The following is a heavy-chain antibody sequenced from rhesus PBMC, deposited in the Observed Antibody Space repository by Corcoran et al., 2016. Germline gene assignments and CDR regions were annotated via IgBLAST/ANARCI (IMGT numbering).Heavy chain of an antibody. J-gene: IGHJ1*01. CDR1: GYSISSGYG. Sequence: QVQLQESGPGLVKPSETLSLTCAVSGYSISSGYGWSWIRQPPGQGLEWIGYIGGRSGSTNHNPSLKSRVTMSKDTSKNQFSLTLSAVTAADTAVYYWAVGGDYYVYVEFWGQGALVTGSS. V-gene: IGHV4-127*01. D-gene: IGHD3-34*01. CDR3: AVGGDYYVYVEF. CDR2: IGGRSGST.